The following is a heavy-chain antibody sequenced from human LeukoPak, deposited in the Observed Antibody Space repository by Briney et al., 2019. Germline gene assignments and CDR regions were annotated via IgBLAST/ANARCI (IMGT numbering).Heavy chain of an antibody. Sequence: ASVKVSCKASGYTFTRYYMHWVRQAPGQGLEWMGIINPSGGSTSYAQKFQGRVTMIRDTPTSTVYMELNSLRSEDTAVYYCAKGYCSGGTCYSYDYWGQGTLVTVSS. V-gene: IGHV1-46*01. CDR2: INPSGGST. J-gene: IGHJ4*02. D-gene: IGHD2-15*01. CDR1: GYTFTRYY. CDR3: AKGYCSGGTCYSYDY.